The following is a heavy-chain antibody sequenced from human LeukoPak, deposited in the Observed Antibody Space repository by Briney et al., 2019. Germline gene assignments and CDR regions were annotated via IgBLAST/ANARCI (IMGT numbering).Heavy chain of an antibody. CDR2: ISSSSSYI. J-gene: IGHJ4*02. D-gene: IGHD2-2*02. CDR1: GFTFSSYS. Sequence: PGGSLRLSCAASGFTFSSYSMNWVRQAPGKGLEWVSSISSSSSYIYYADSVKGRFTISRDNAKNSLYLQMNSLRAEDTAVYYCARVGYQLLYGEVDYWGQGTLVTVSS. CDR3: ARVGYQLLYGEVDY. V-gene: IGHV3-21*01.